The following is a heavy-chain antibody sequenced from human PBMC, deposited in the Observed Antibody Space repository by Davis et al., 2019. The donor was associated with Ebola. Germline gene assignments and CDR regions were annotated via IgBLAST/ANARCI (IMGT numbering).Heavy chain of an antibody. CDR1: GFTFDDYA. V-gene: IGHV3-9*01. J-gene: IGHJ5*02. D-gene: IGHD3-3*01. CDR3: ARDGITIFGVVDYYVGWFDP. Sequence: SLKISCAASGFTFDDYAMHWVRQAPGKGLEWVSGISWNSGSIGYADSVKGRFTISRDNAKNSLYLQMNSLRAEDTAVYYCARDGITIFGVVDYYVGWFDPWGQGTLVTVSS. CDR2: ISWNSGSI.